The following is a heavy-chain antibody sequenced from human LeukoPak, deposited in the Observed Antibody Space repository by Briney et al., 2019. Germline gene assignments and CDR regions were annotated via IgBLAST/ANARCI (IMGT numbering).Heavy chain of an antibody. D-gene: IGHD4-11*01. V-gene: IGHV4-59*01. Sequence: SETLSLTCTVSGGSISSYYWSWIRQPPGKGLEWIGYIYYSGSTNYNPSLKSRVTISVDTSKNQFSLKLSSVTAADTAVYYCARDTTDKAFDYWGQGTLVTVSS. CDR2: IYYSGST. CDR3: ARDTTDKAFDY. J-gene: IGHJ4*02. CDR1: GGSISSYY.